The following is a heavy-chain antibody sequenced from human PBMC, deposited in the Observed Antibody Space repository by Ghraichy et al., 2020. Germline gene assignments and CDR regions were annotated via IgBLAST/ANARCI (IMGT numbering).Heavy chain of an antibody. J-gene: IGHJ5*02. CDR1: GFTFSSYW. CDR2: IKQDGSEK. CDR3: ARGEQQLVLVGWFDP. D-gene: IGHD6-13*01. V-gene: IGHV3-7*01. Sequence: GGSLRLSCAASGFTFSSYWMSWVRQAPGKGLEWVANIKQDGSEKYYVDSVKGRFTISRDNAKNSLYLQMNSLRAEDTAVYYCARGEQQLVLVGWFDPWGQGTLVTVSS.